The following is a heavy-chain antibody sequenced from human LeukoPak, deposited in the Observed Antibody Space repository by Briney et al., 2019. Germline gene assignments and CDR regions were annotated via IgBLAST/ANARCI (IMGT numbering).Heavy chain of an antibody. Sequence: GGSLRLSCAASGFTFSSYAMSWVRQAPGKGLELVSAISGSGGSTYYADSVKGRFTISRDNSKNTLYLQMNSLRAEDTAVYYCAKYYYGSGSYYNTLDYWGQGTLVTVSS. J-gene: IGHJ4*02. V-gene: IGHV3-23*01. CDR3: AKYYYGSGSYYNTLDY. CDR1: GFTFSSYA. D-gene: IGHD3-10*01. CDR2: ISGSGGST.